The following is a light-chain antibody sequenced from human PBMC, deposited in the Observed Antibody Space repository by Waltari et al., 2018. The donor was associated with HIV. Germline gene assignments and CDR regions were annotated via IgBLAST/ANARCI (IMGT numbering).Light chain of an antibody. CDR3: CSYAGSYTSAIYV. CDR1: SSDVGGYNY. Sequence: QSALTQPRSVSGSPGQSVTISCTGTSSDVGGYNYVSWYQQHPGKAPKLMIYDVSKRPSGVPDRFSGSKSGNTASLTISGLQAEDEADYYCCSYAGSYTSAIYVFGTGTKVTVL. J-gene: IGLJ1*01. V-gene: IGLV2-11*01. CDR2: DVS.